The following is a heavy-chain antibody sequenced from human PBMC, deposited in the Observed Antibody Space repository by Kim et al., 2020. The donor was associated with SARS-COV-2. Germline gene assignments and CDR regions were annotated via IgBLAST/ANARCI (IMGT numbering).Heavy chain of an antibody. Sequence: GGSLRLSCAASGFTFSSYDMHWVRQATGKGLEWVSAIGTAGDTYYPGSVKGRFTISRENAKNSLYLQMNSLRAGDTAVYYCAREGYSGYDYRYRSPYGMDVWGQGTTVTVSS. J-gene: IGHJ6*02. D-gene: IGHD5-12*01. CDR2: IGTAGDT. CDR3: AREGYSGYDYRYRSPYGMDV. V-gene: IGHV3-13*04. CDR1: GFTFSSYD.